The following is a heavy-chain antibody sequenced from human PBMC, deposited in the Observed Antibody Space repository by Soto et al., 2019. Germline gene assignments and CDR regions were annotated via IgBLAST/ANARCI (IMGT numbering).Heavy chain of an antibody. J-gene: IGHJ4*02. Sequence: ASVKVSCKASGYTFTSYGLSWVRQAPGQGLEWMGWISAYNGNTNYAQKLQGRVTMTTDTSTSTAYMELRSLRSDDTAVYYCASSERSILRYFDWSLDYWGQGTRVTVSS. CDR2: ISAYNGNT. D-gene: IGHD3-9*01. CDR3: ASSERSILRYFDWSLDY. V-gene: IGHV1-18*01. CDR1: GYTFTSYG.